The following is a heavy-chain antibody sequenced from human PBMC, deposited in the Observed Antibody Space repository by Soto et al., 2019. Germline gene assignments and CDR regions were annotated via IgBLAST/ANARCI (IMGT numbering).Heavy chain of an antibody. J-gene: IGHJ6*03. CDR1: GCSLSSYY. V-gene: IGHV4-59*01. D-gene: IGHD3-9*01. Sequence: SETLSLTCPVSGCSLSSYYWSWIRPPPGKGLEWIGYIYYSGSTNYNPSLKSRVTISVDTSKNQFSLKLSSVTAADTAVYYCAKSSRYYDILTGYQTSYYMDVWGKGTTVTVSS. CDR3: AKSSRYYDILTGYQTSYYMDV. CDR2: IYYSGST.